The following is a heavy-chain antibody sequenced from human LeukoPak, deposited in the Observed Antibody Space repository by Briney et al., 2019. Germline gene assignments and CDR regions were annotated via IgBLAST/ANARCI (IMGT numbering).Heavy chain of an antibody. Sequence: GGSPTLSCAASGLTFSNYDMNWVRQAPGKGLEWVSSVSGSGDDTYYADSVKGRFIISRDNSKTTMYLQMNSLRADDTAVYYCAKSYNNPTVAIRVRGVIPYFDSWGQGSLVTVSS. CDR3: AKSYNNPTVAIRVRGVIPYFDS. J-gene: IGHJ4*02. CDR1: GLTFSNYD. D-gene: IGHD3-10*01. CDR2: VSGSGDDT. V-gene: IGHV3-23*01.